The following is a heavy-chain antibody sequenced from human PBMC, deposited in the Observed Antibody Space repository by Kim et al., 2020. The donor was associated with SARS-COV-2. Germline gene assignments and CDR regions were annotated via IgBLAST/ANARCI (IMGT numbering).Heavy chain of an antibody. D-gene: IGHD1-1*01. CDR3: ARGRESGIAGDFDY. CDR2: IYYTGNT. Sequence: SETLSLTCTVSGGSIRSFYWNWIRQSPGKGLEWIGYIYYTGNTYYNPSLKSRVTISVDTSKNQFSLKLSSVTAADTALYYCARGRESGIAGDFDYWGQGTLVTVSS. CDR1: GGSIRSFY. V-gene: IGHV4-59*13. J-gene: IGHJ4*02.